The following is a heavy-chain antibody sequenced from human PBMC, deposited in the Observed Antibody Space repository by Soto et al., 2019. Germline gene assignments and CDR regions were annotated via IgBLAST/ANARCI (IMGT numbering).Heavy chain of an antibody. CDR3: VKEGDYSSSWWDFDS. CDR1: GFTFKNYA. D-gene: IGHD6-13*01. J-gene: IGHJ4*02. CDR2: IRGRGDRT. Sequence: EVELLESGGGLVQAGGSLRLSCAASGFTFKNYAMSWVRQAPGKGLEWVSGIRGRGDRTNNADSVRGRFTISRDNSKNTLYLQMNSLRAEDTAVYYCVKEGDYSSSWWDFDSWGQGTLVTVSS. V-gene: IGHV3-23*01.